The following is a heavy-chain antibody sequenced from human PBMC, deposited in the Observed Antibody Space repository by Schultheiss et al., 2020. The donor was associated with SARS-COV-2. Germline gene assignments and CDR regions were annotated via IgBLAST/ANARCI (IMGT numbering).Heavy chain of an antibody. CDR1: GGSISSSSYY. CDR2: IYHSGST. CDR3: ARVGFLRPAASILDY. V-gene: IGHV4-39*07. J-gene: IGHJ4*02. Sequence: SATMSLTCTVSGGSISSSSYYWGWIRQPPGKGLEWIGSIYHSGSTYYNPSLKSRVTISVDTSKNQVSLKLSSVTAADTAVYYCARVGFLRPAASILDYWGQGTLVTVSS. D-gene: IGHD2-2*01.